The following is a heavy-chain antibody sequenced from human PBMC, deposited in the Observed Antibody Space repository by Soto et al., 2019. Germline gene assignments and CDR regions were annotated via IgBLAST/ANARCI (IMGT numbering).Heavy chain of an antibody. CDR1: GNSFTSHW. CDR2: IYPGDSDT. Sequence: PXDSLKVSWKCSGNSFTSHWVGLVRQMPGKGLEWMGIIYPGDSDTKYSPSFQGQVTISVDKSISTAYLQWSSLKASDTAMYYCARSPYTSSYYFDYWGQGTLVTVSS. D-gene: IGHD6-13*01. CDR3: ARSPYTSSYYFDY. J-gene: IGHJ4*02. V-gene: IGHV5-51*01.